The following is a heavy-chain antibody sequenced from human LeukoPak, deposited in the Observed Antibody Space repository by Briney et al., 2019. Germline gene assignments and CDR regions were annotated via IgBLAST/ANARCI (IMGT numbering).Heavy chain of an antibody. V-gene: IGHV4-59*01. CDR1: GGSIRSYY. CDR3: ARGPPGAWGDY. J-gene: IGHJ4*02. D-gene: IGHD3-16*01. CDR2: IYYSGST. Sequence: SETLSLTCTVSGGSIRSYYWSWIRQPPGKGLEWIGYIYYSGSTNYNPSLKSRVTISVDTSKNQFSLKLSSVTAADTAVYYCARGPPGAWGDYWGQGTLVTVSS.